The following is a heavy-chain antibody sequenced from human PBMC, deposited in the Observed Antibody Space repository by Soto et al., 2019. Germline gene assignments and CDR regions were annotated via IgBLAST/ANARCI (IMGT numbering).Heavy chain of an antibody. J-gene: IGHJ3*02. Sequence: GGSLRLSCAASGFTFSSYGMHWVRQAPGKGLEWVAVIWYDGSSKYYADSVKGRFTISRDNSENTLYLQMNSLRAEDTAVYYCARGFVGITMIVRQEGDAFDIWGQGTMVTVSS. D-gene: IGHD3-22*01. CDR1: GFTFSSYG. CDR3: ARGFVGITMIVRQEGDAFDI. CDR2: IWYDGSSK. V-gene: IGHV3-33*01.